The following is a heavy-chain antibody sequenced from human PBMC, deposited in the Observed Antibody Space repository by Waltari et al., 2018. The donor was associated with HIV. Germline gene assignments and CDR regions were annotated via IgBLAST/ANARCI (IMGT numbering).Heavy chain of an antibody. V-gene: IGHV1-18*01. J-gene: IGHJ6*02. CDR1: GYIFTNYG. CDR2: LGVYNANT. Sequence: QVHLVQSGAEVKMPGASVRVSCKTSGYIFTNYGVSWVRQAPGQGLEWLGWLGVYNANTNYAQRLQGIVTLTTDTSTSTAYMELRSLRSDDTAVYYCARGLGGSYYYGVDVWGQGTTVTVS. CDR3: ARGLGGSYYYGVDV.